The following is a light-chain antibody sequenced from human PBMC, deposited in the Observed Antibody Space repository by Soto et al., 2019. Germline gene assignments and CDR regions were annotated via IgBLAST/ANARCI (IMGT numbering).Light chain of an antibody. V-gene: IGKV3-11*01. Sequence: EIVLTQSPATLSLSPGERATLSCRASQTIDNYLHWYQQKPGQAPRLLIYDGFYRAAGVPARFSGVGSGTDFTLTISSLEPEDLAFYYCQQRKDWPLTFGGGTRVEI. J-gene: IGKJ4*01. CDR1: QTIDNY. CDR3: QQRKDWPLT. CDR2: DGF.